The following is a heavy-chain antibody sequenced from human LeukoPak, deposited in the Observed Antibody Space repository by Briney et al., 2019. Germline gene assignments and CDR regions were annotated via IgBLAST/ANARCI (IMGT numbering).Heavy chain of an antibody. J-gene: IGHJ4*02. CDR2: IHQYGGEK. D-gene: IGHD5-24*01. CDR1: GFTFRSHW. Sequence: GGSLRLSCEGSGFTFRSHWMSWVRQAPGKGLEWVANIHQYGGEKYYVDSVRGRFSISRDNAKNSLYLEMNSLRAEDTAVYYCARDRRDGYCLGHWGQGTLVTVSS. CDR3: ARDRRDGYCLGH. V-gene: IGHV3-7*01.